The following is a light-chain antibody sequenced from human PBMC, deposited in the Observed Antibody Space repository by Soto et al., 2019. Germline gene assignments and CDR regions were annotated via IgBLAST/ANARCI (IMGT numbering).Light chain of an antibody. CDR1: SSNIGSNH. CDR2: SND. V-gene: IGLV1-47*02. J-gene: IGLJ2*01. CDR3: AAWDASLSGVV. Sequence: QSVLAQPPSASGTPGQAATISCSGSSSNIGSNHVYWYQQFPGTAPKLLIYSNDQRPSGVPDRFSGSKSGTSASLAISGLRSEDEADYYCAAWDASLSGVVFGGGTKLTVL.